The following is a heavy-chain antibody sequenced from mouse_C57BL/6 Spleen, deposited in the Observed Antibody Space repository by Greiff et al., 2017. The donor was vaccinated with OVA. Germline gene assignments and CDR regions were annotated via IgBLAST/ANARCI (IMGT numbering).Heavy chain of an antibody. Sequence: EVKLMESGPGLVKPSQSLSLTCSVTGYSITSGYYWNWIRQFPGNKLEWMGYISYDGSNKYNPSLKNRISITRDTSKNQLFLKLNSVTTEYTATYYCSRDRGNYANFDVWGTGTTVTVSS. CDR1: GYSITSGYY. V-gene: IGHV3-6*01. D-gene: IGHD2-1*01. J-gene: IGHJ1*03. CDR3: SRDRGNYANFDV. CDR2: ISYDGSN.